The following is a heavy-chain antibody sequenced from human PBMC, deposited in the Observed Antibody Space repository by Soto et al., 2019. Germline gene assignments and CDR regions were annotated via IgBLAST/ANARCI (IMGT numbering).Heavy chain of an antibody. CDR1: GYTFTGYY. J-gene: IGHJ5*02. Sequence: ASVKVSCKASGYTFTGYYMHWVRQAPGQGLEWMGWINPNSSGTNYAQKFQGRVTMTRDTSISTAYMELSRLRSDDTAVYYCARDATYSSSWFDWFDPWGQGTLVTVSS. CDR2: INPNSSGT. V-gene: IGHV1-2*02. D-gene: IGHD6-13*01. CDR3: ARDATYSSSWFDWFDP.